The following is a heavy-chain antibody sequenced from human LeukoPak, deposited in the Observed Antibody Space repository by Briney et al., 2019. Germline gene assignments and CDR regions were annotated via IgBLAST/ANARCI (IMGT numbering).Heavy chain of an antibody. CDR3: ARGRPHGNDY. Sequence: GGSLRLSCAASGFTFSSYWMNWVRQVPGKGLVWVSRIASDGNNRDYTDSVKGRFTISRDNAKNTLYLQMNSLRVEDTAVYYCARGRPHGNDYWGQGTLVTVSS. J-gene: IGHJ4*02. V-gene: IGHV3-74*01. D-gene: IGHD4-23*01. CDR1: GFTFSSYW. CDR2: IASDGNNR.